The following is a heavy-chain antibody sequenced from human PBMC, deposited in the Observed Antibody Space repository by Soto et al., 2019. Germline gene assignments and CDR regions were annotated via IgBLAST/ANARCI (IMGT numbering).Heavy chain of an antibody. V-gene: IGHV4-61*08. CDR3: ARLPVETYVTYVFDP. D-gene: IGHD2-21*02. Sequence: SEPLSRACPVSGDSVTSCDYSWSWIRQPPGKVLEWIGYIYYSGNTNYTPSLKSRVAISLYTSHNQFSLKLSSVTAADTAVYFCARLPVETYVTYVFDPLGQGTLVTVSS. CDR1: GDSVTSCDYS. J-gene: IGHJ5*01. CDR2: IYYSGNT.